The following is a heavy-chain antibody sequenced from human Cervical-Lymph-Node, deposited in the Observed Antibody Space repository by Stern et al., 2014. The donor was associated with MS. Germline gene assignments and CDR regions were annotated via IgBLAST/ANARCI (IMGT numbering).Heavy chain of an antibody. D-gene: IGHD5-12*01. CDR2: VIPLFGIP. CDR1: EGTFSNNI. J-gene: IGHJ4*02. CDR3: ASVDIVATFFS. V-gene: IGHV1-69*18. Sequence: MQLVESGPEVKESGSSVTVSCKASEGTFSNNIVNWVRQAPGQGLEWMGSVIPLFGIPNYEEMFQGRVTITADESTNTVYMQLSSLRSEDTATYFCASVDIVATFFSWGQGTLVSVSS.